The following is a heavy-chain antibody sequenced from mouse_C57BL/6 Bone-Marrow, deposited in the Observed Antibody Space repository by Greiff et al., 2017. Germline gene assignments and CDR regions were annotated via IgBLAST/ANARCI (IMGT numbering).Heavy chain of an antibody. J-gene: IGHJ1*03. CDR3: VYYGSSYRYCDV. CDR1: GYTFTSYW. D-gene: IGHD1-1*01. V-gene: IGHV1-55*01. Sequence: QVQLQQPGAELVKPGASVKMSCKASGYTFTSYWITWVKQRPGQGLEWIGDIYPGSGSTNYNEKFKSKATLTVDTSSSTAYMQLSSLTSEDSAVYYCVYYGSSYRYCDVWGTGTTVTVSS. CDR2: IYPGSGST.